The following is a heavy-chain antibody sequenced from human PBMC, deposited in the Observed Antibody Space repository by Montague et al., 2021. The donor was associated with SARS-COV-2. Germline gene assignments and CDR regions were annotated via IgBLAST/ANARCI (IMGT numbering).Heavy chain of an antibody. D-gene: IGHD1-26*01. CDR3: ARPRSGSYSGVVDY. J-gene: IGHJ4*02. V-gene: IGHV3-30*04. CDR1: GFTFSSYA. Sequence: SLRLSCAASGFTFSSYAMHWVRQAPGKGLEWVAVISYDGSNKYYADSVKGRFTISRDSSKNTLYLQMNSLRAEDTAVYYCARPRSGSYSGVVDYWGQGTLVTVSS. CDR2: ISYDGSNK.